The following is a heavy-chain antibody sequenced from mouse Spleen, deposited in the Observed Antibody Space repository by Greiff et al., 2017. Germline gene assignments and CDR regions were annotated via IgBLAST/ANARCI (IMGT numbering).Heavy chain of an antibody. D-gene: IGHD2-13*01. CDR2: INPNNGGT. J-gene: IGHJ4*01. V-gene: IGHV1-18*01. CDR1: GYTFTDYN. CDR3: ARVSDSGAMDY. Sequence: EVQGVESGPELVKPGASVKIPCKASGYTFTDYNMDWVKQSHGKSLEWIGDINPNNGGTIYNQKFKGKATLTVDKSSSTAYMELRSLTSEDTAVYYCARVSDSGAMDYWGQGTSVTVSS.